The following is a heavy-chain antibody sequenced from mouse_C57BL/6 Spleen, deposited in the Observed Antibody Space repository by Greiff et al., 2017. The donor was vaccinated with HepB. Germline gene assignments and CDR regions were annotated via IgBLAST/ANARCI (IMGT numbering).Heavy chain of an antibody. D-gene: IGHD2-1*01. Sequence: VQLQQSGAELVKPGASVKISCKASGYAFSSYWMNWVKQRPGKGLEWIGQIYPGDGDTNYNGKFKGKATLTADKSSSTAYMQLSSLTSEDSAVYFCARFYGNYPSYYAMDYWGQGTSVTVSS. CDR3: ARFYGNYPSYYAMDY. J-gene: IGHJ4*01. V-gene: IGHV1-80*01. CDR2: IYPGDGDT. CDR1: GYAFSSYW.